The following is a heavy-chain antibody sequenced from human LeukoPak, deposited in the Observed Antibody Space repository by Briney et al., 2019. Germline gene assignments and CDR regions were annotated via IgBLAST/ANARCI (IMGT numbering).Heavy chain of an antibody. CDR2: IYYSGST. CDR3: ARGSGVQTPFDY. D-gene: IGHD3-3*01. Sequence: SETLSLTCTVSGGSISSSSYYWGWIRQPPEKGLEWIGSIYYSGSTYYNPSLKSRVTISVDTSKNQFSLKLSSVTAADTAVYYCARGSGVQTPFDYWGQGTLVTVSS. CDR1: GGSISSSSYY. J-gene: IGHJ4*02. V-gene: IGHV4-39*01.